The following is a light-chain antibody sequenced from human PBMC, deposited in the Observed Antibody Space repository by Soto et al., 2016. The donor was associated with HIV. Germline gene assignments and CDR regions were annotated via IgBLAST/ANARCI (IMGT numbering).Light chain of an antibody. V-gene: IGKV1-9*01. CDR3: LQHNSYPRT. Sequence: DIQLTQSPSFVSASVGDRVTITCRASQGMSSFLAWYQQKPGKAPKLLIYAASTLQSGVPSRFSGSGSGTEFTLTISSLQPEDFTTYYCLQHNSYPRTFGQGTKVDIK. CDR2: AAS. CDR1: QGMSSF. J-gene: IGKJ1*01.